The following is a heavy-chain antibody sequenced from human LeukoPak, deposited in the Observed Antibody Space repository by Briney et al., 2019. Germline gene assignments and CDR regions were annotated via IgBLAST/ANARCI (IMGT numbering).Heavy chain of an antibody. CDR2: IYSGGST. CDR1: GFTFSSYG. J-gene: IGHJ4*02. CDR3: ARGPDYYDILTGYSYSMLDY. V-gene: IGHV3-66*01. Sequence: PGGTLRLSCAASGFTFSSYGMSWVRQAPGKGLEWVSVIYSGGSTYYADSVKGRFTISRDNSKNTLYLQMNSLRAEDTAVYYCARGPDYYDILTGYSYSMLDYWGQGTLVTVSS. D-gene: IGHD3-9*01.